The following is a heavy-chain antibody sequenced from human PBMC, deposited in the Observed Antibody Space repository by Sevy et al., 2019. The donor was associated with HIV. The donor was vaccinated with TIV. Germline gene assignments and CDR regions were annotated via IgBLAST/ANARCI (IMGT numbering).Heavy chain of an antibody. D-gene: IGHD3-22*01. J-gene: IGHJ6*03. CDR2: ISGSGTRT. V-gene: IGHV3-23*01. CDR1: GFSFDSYG. CDR3: AKGGGGHYDPDEIAYYFYYYNMDV. Sequence: GGSLRLSCAVSGFSFDSYGMTWVRQAPGKGLEWVSAISGSGTRTYYADSVKRRFIISRDNSKNTLDLQMNSLRAEDTAIYYWAKGGGGHYDPDEIAYYFYYYNMDVWGKGTTVTVSS.